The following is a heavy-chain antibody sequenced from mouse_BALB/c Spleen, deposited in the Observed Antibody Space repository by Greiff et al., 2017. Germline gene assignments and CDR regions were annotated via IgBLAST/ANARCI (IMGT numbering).Heavy chain of an antibody. CDR1: GFTFSSYT. J-gene: IGHJ2*01. V-gene: IGHV5-6-4*01. CDR3: TRAYGSSYDFDY. CDR2: ISSGGSYT. Sequence: EVKVVESGGGLVKPGGSLKLSCAASGFTFSSYTMSWVRQTPGKGLEWVATISSGGSYTYYPDSVKGRFTISRDKAKNTLYLQMSSLKSEDTAMYYCTRAYGSSYDFDYWGQGTTLTVSS. D-gene: IGHD1-1*01.